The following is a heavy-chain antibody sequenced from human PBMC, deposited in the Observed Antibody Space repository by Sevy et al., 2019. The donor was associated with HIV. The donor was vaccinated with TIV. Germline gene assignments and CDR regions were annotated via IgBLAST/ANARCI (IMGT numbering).Heavy chain of an antibody. Sequence: SETLSLTCTVSGDSINTYYWSWIRQPPGKGLEWIGYVSHSGNANYNPALKSRVSMSVDTSTNQFSLKVKSVTAADTAVYYCARLRWDLVVVPGATPGCYFDSWGQGTLVTVSS. CDR2: VSHSGNA. D-gene: IGHD2-2*02. V-gene: IGHV4-59*08. CDR1: GDSINTYY. CDR3: ARLRWDLVVVPGATPGCYFDS. J-gene: IGHJ4*02.